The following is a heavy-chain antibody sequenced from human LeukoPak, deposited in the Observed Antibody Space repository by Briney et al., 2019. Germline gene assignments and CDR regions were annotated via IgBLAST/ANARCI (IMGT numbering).Heavy chain of an antibody. CDR1: GGTFSSYA. CDR3: AMRGYSGSYSGHDY. Sequence: ASVKVSCKASGGTFSSYAISWVRQGPGQGLEWMGGIIPIFGTANYAQKFQGRVTITTDESTSTAYMELSSLRSEDTAVYYCAMRGYSGSYSGHDYWGQGTLVTVSS. J-gene: IGHJ4*02. D-gene: IGHD1-26*01. V-gene: IGHV1-69*05. CDR2: IIPIFGTA.